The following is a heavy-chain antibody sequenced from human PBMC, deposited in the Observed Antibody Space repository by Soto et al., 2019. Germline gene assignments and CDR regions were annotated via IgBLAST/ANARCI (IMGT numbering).Heavy chain of an antibody. CDR1: GFTFTSSA. D-gene: IGHD3-3*01. J-gene: IGHJ6*02. CDR3: AAGSAYYDFWSGYPFYYYYGMDV. Sequence: SVKVSCKASGFTFTSSAVQWVRQARGQRLEWIGWIVVGSGNTNYAQKFQERVTITRDMSTSTAYMELSSLRSEDTAVYYCAAGSAYYDFWSGYPFYYYYGMDVWGQGTKVTVSS. V-gene: IGHV1-58*01. CDR2: IVVGSGNT.